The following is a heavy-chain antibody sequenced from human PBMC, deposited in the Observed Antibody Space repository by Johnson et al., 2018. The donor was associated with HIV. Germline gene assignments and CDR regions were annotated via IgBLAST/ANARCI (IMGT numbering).Heavy chain of an antibody. CDR2: IYSGGST. CDR1: GFSVSGNY. D-gene: IGHD4-17*01. J-gene: IGHJ3*02. V-gene: IGHV3-53*01. Sequence: VQLVESGGGLIQPGGSLRVSCAASGFSVSGNYMSWVRQAPGKGLEWVSVIYSGGSTYYADSVKGRFTISRDNSKNTLYLQMNSLRAEDTAVYYCARDEGPYGDHDAFDIWGQGTMVTVSS. CDR3: ARDEGPYGDHDAFDI.